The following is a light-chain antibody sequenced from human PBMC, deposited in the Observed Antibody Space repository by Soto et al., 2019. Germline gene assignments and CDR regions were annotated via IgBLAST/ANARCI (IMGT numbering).Light chain of an antibody. CDR1: QSVNSN. V-gene: IGKV3-11*01. Sequence: EIVLTQSPGTLSLSPGERATLSCRASQSVNSNLAWYQQKPGQAPRLLIYDASNRATGIPVRFSGSGSGTDFTLTISSLEPEDFAVYYCQQSRDWPLTFSGGTKVEIK. CDR2: DAS. CDR3: QQSRDWPLT. J-gene: IGKJ4*01.